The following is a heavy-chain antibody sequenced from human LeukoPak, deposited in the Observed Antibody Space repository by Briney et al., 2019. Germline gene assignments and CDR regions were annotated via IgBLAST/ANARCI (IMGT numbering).Heavy chain of an antibody. CDR2: IYYSGST. CDR1: GGSISSYY. J-gene: IGHJ1*01. CDR3: ARDTRLKKYYYDSSGYPRGYFQH. D-gene: IGHD3-22*01. Sequence: SETLSLTCTVSGGSISSYYWTWIRQPPGKGLEWIGYIYYSGSTNYNPSLKSRVTISVDTSKNQFSLKLSSVTAADTAVYYCARDTRLKKYYYDSSGYPRGYFQHWGQGTLVTVSS. V-gene: IGHV4-59*12.